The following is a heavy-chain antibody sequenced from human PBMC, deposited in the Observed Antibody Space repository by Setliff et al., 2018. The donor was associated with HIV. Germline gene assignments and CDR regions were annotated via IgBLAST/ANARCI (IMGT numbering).Heavy chain of an antibody. CDR2: IYYSGST. J-gene: IGHJ6*02. CDR3: ARIFGDQGYYYGMDV. V-gene: IGHV4-59*01. Sequence: SETLSLTCTVSGGSISSYYWSWIRQPPAKGLEWIGYIYYSGSTNYNPSLKSRVTISVDTSKNQFSLKLSSVIAADTAVYYCARIFGDQGYYYGMDVWGQGTTVTVSS. CDR1: GGSISSYY. D-gene: IGHD3-3*01.